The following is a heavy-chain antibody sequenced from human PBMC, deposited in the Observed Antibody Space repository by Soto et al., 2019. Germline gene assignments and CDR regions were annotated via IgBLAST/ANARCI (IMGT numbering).Heavy chain of an antibody. CDR1: NGSFSGYF. V-gene: IGHV4-34*01. CDR3: ARGAWFAP. J-gene: IGHJ5*02. Sequence: SETLSLTCAVYNGSFSGYFWSWIRQLPGKGLEWIGEINHNGNTNYNPSLKSRVTISADTSKNQFSLKRTSVTAADTAVYYCARGAWFAPWGQGTLVTV. CDR2: INHNGNT.